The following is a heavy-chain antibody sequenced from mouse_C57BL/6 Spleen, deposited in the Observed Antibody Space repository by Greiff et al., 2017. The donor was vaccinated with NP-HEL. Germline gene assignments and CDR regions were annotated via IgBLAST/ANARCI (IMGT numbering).Heavy chain of an antibody. V-gene: IGHV1-64*01. Sequence: QVQLQQPGAELVKPGASVKLSCKASGYTFTSYWMHWVKQRPGQGLEWIGMIHPNSGSTNYNEKFKSKATLTVDNSSSTAYMQLSSLTSEDSAVYYCARGGGNHPYWYFDVWGTGTTVTVSS. CDR1: GYTFTSYW. CDR2: IHPNSGST. D-gene: IGHD2-1*01. CDR3: ARGGGNHPYWYFDV. J-gene: IGHJ1*03.